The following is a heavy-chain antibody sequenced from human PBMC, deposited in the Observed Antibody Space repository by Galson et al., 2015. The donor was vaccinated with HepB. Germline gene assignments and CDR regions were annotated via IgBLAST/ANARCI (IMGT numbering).Heavy chain of an antibody. Sequence: SVKVSCKASGYTFTSYAMHWVRQAPGQRLEWMGWINAGNGNTKYSQKFQGRVTITRDTPASTAYMELSSLRSEDTPVYYCARLVVRGVYFDYWGQGTTVTVSS. CDR3: ARLVVRGVYFDY. D-gene: IGHD3-10*01. J-gene: IGHJ4*03. V-gene: IGHV1-3*01. CDR2: INAGNGNT. CDR1: GYTFTSYA.